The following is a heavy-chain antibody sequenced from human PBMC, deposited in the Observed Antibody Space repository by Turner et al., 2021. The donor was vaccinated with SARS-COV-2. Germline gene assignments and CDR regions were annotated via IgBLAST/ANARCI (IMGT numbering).Heavy chain of an antibody. D-gene: IGHD6-13*01. CDR2: IYSGGST. J-gene: IGHJ4*02. CDR1: GFTVSSNY. Sequence: EVQLVETGGGLIRPGGSLSLSCAASGFTVSSNYMSWVRQAPGKGLGWVSVIYSGGSTYYADSVKGRFTISRHNSKNTLYLQMNSLRPEDTAVYYCASSSGYSSNWYLKHWGQGTLVTVSS. V-gene: IGHV3-53*05. CDR3: ASSSGYSSNWYLKH.